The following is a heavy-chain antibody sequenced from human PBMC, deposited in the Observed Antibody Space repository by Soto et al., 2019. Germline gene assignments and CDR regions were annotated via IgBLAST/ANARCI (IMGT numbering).Heavy chain of an antibody. CDR2: INHSGST. CDR3: ARRLWDGITGTTPADFDY. D-gene: IGHD1-20*01. CDR1: GGSFSGYY. V-gene: IGHV4-34*01. J-gene: IGHJ4*02. Sequence: SETLSLTCAVYGGSFSGYYWSWIRQPPGKGLEWIGEINHSGSTNYNPSLKSRVTISVDTSKNQFSLKLSSVTAADTAVYYCARRLWDGITGTTPADFDYWGQGTLVTVSS.